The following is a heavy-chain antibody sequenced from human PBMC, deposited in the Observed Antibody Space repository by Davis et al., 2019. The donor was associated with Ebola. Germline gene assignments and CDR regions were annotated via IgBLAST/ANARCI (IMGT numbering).Heavy chain of an antibody. CDR3: AREVRELPYYYYYYGMDV. CDR1: GFTFSSYS. Sequence: GESLKISCAASGFTFSSYSMNWVRQAPGKGLEWVSYISSSSSTIYYADSVKGRFTISRDNAKNSLYLQMNSLRAEDTAVYYCAREVRELPYYYYYYGMDVWGQGTTVTVSS. D-gene: IGHD1-26*01. J-gene: IGHJ6*02. V-gene: IGHV3-48*04. CDR2: ISSSSSTI.